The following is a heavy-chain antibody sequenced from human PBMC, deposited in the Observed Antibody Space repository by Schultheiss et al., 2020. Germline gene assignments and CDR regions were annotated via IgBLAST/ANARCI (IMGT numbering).Heavy chain of an antibody. V-gene: IGHV3-30*03. CDR1: GFTFSDYG. D-gene: IGHD3-9*01. CDR2: ISYDGSNK. J-gene: IGHJ2*01. CDR3: ARDLGRFDFFDL. Sequence: GGSLRLSCAASGFTFSDYGMHWVRQAPGKGLEWVAVISYDGSNKYYADSVKGRFTISRDNSKNTLYLQVSGLRAEDTALYYCARDLGRFDFFDLWGRGTLVTVSS.